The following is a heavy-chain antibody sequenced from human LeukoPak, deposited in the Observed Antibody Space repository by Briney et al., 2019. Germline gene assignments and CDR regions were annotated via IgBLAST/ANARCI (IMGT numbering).Heavy chain of an antibody. V-gene: IGHV3-74*01. Sequence: PGGSLRLSCAASGFTLSSYWMHWVRQAPGKGLVWVSRINSDGSSTSYADSVKGRFTISTDNAKSTLYLQMNSLRAEDTAVYYCARFLNYCSSTSCYVRVFDYWGQGTLVTVSS. J-gene: IGHJ4*02. CDR3: ARFLNYCSSTSCYVRVFDY. CDR2: INSDGSST. CDR1: GFTLSSYW. D-gene: IGHD2-2*01.